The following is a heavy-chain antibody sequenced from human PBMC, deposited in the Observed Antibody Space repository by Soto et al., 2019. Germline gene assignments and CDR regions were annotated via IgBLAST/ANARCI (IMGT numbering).Heavy chain of an antibody. CDR3: ASRLQRDYGSGTFDY. CDR2: INHSGST. Sequence: PSETLSLTCAVYGGSFSGYYWSWIRQPPGKGLEWIGEINHSGSTNYNPSLKSRVTISVDTSKSQFSLKLSSVTAADTAVYYCASRLQRDYGSGTFDYWGQGTLVTVSP. CDR1: GGSFSGYY. J-gene: IGHJ4*02. V-gene: IGHV4-34*01. D-gene: IGHD3-10*01.